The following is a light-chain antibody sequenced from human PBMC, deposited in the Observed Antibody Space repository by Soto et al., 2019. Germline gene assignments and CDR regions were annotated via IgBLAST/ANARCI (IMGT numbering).Light chain of an antibody. CDR3: QQSYSNFPIT. CDR1: QSVSSSY. Sequence: IVLTQSPGTLSLSQGDRATLSCRASQSVSSSYLAWYQKKPGQAPRLLIYGASSRATGIPDRFSGSGSGTDLTLTISSLQPEDFANYYCQQSYSNFPITFGPGTKVDIK. CDR2: GAS. V-gene: IGKV3-20*01. J-gene: IGKJ3*01.